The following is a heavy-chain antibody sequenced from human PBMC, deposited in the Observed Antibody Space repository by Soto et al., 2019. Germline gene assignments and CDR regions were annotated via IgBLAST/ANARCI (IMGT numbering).Heavy chain of an antibody. Sequence: QLQLQESGPGLVKPSETLSLTCTVSGGSISSSSYYWGWIRQPPGKGLEWIGSIYYSGSTYYNPSLKSRVXFXVXXSQNQCSLKLSSVTAADPAVYYCAFTSGYEATYDYWGQGTLVTVSS. V-gene: IGHV4-39*01. CDR3: AFTSGYEATYDY. CDR2: IYYSGST. CDR1: GGSISSSSYY. J-gene: IGHJ4*02. D-gene: IGHD5-12*01.